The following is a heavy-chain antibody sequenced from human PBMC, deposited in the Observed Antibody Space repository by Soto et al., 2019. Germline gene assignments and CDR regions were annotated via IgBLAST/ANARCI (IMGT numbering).Heavy chain of an antibody. D-gene: IGHD3-9*01. CDR2: MNPNSGNT. CDR3: ARGYYDILTGYYPPDY. Sequence: ASVKVSCKASGYTFTSYDINWVRQATGQGLEWMGWMNPNSGNTGYEQKFQGRVTMTRNTSISTAYMELSSLRSEDTAVYYCARGYYDILTGYYPPDYWGQGTLVTVSS. V-gene: IGHV1-8*01. CDR1: GYTFTSYD. J-gene: IGHJ4*02.